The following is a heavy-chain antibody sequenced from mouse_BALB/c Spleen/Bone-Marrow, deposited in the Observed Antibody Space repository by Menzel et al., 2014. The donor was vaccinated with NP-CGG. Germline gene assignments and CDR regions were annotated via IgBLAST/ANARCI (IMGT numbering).Heavy chain of an antibody. V-gene: IGHV1-80*01. Sequence: QVQLKESGAELVRPGSSVKISCKASGYAFSSYWMSWVKQRPGQGLEWIGQIYPGDGDTNYNGKFKGKATLTADKSSSTAYMQLSSLTSEDSAVYFCARWLPAIDYWGQGTSVTVSS. J-gene: IGHJ4*01. CDR2: IYPGDGDT. CDR1: GYAFSSYW. D-gene: IGHD2-2*01. CDR3: ARWLPAIDY.